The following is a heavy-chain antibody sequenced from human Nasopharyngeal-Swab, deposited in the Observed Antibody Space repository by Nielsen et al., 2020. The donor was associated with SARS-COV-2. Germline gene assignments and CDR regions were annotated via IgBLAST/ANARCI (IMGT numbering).Heavy chain of an antibody. V-gene: IGHV3-30*03. J-gene: IGHJ4*02. CDR2: ISFDGSNR. Sequence: GESLKISCVASGFTFSHYGMHWVRQAPGKGLEWVAIISFDGSNRFYADSVKGRFTISRDNSKKALFLQMNSLKPEDTAVYYCASQSLDYWGQGTLVTVSS. CDR3: ASQSLDY. CDR1: GFTFSHYG.